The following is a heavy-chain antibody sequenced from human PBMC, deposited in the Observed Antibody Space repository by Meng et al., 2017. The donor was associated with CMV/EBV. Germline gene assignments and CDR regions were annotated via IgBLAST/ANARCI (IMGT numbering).Heavy chain of an antibody. Sequence: AHLGYLGPSLVKPSEPLSQPCTFPAGSIVSYFWSWIRQPEGKGLEWCGRIYTSVSTNYNPSLKSQVTMSVDTSKNQFSLKRSSLTAADTAVYSCARGSYYQYVIDSWGKGALVTVSS. D-gene: IGHD2-21*01. CDR3: ARGSYYQYVIDS. J-gene: IGHJ4*02. CDR2: IYTSVST. V-gene: IGHV4-4*07. CDR1: AGSIVSYF.